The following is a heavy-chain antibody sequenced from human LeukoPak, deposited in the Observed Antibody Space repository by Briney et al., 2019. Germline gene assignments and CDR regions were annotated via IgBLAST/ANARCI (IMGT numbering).Heavy chain of an antibody. Sequence: RTGGSLRLSCAASGFTFSSYAMSWVRQAPGKGLEWVSAISGSGGSTYYADSVKGRLTISRDNSKNTLYLQMNSLRAEDTAVYYCANPHDSEHFQHWGQGTLVTVSS. J-gene: IGHJ1*01. D-gene: IGHD3-22*01. CDR1: GFTFSSYA. V-gene: IGHV3-23*01. CDR3: ANPHDSEHFQH. CDR2: ISGSGGST.